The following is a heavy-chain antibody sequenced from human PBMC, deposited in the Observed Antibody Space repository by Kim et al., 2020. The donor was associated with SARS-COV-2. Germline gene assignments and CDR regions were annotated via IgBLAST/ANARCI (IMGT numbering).Heavy chain of an antibody. D-gene: IGHD4-17*01. CDR3: ARDPRGDYVFDY. V-gene: IGHV4-59*01. Sequence: TNYNASLNSRLTLSVATSKNQFYLNLTSMTAADTAVYYCARDPRGDYVFDYWGRGTLVTVSS. CDR2: T. J-gene: IGHJ4*02.